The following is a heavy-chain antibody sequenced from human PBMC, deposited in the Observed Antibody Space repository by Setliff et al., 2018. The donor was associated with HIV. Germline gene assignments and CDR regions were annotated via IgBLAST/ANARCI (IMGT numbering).Heavy chain of an antibody. CDR2: IYNSAST. Sequence: SETLSLTCTVSGDSISTDYWTWIRQPPGKGLEWIGYIYNSASTSYNPSFKSRVTISVDTSKNQFSLKLSSVTAADTAVYYCARSKISGSNHETYGFDVWGQGTTVTAP. V-gene: IGHV4-4*09. CDR1: GDSISTDY. CDR3: ARSKISGSNHETYGFDV. D-gene: IGHD1-26*01. J-gene: IGHJ6*02.